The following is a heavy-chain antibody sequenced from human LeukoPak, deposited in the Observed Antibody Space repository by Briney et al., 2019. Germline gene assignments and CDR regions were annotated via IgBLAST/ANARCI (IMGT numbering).Heavy chain of an antibody. CDR2: IYSGSGPT. Sequence: PGGSLRLSCAASGFTLSSNYMSWVRQAPGKGLEWVSVIYSGSGPTYYADSVKGRFTISRDNSKNTLYLQMNSLRAEDTAVYYCARDVVTTAYYYKYGTDVWGQGTTVTVSS. J-gene: IGHJ6*02. CDR3: ARDVVTTAYYYKYGTDV. V-gene: IGHV3-66*01. D-gene: IGHD2-21*02. CDR1: GFTLSSNY.